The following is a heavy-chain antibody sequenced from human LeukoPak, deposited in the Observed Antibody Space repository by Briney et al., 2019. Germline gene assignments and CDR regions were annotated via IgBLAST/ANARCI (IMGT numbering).Heavy chain of an antibody. CDR1: GGSFSAYY. J-gene: IGHJ4*02. CDR3: ARDNGLRRRSFDY. D-gene: IGHD4-17*01. CDR2: IYYSGST. V-gene: IGHV4-30-4*08. Sequence: SETLSLTCAVDGGSFSAYYWSWIRQPPGKGLEWIGYIYYSGSTYYNPSLKSRVTISVDTSKNQFSLKLSSVTAADTAVYYCARDNGLRRRSFDYWGQGTLVTVSS.